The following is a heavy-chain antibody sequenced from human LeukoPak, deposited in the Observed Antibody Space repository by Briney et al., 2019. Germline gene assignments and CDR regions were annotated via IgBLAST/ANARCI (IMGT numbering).Heavy chain of an antibody. CDR2: IIPIFGTA. CDR3: ASLDCSAGSCYSLYYYMDV. D-gene: IGHD2-15*01. Sequence: SVKVSCKASGGTFSSYAISWVRQAPGQGLELMGGIIPIFGTANYAQKFQGRVTITADESTSTAYMELSSLRSEDTAVYYCASLDCSAGSCYSLYYYMDVWGKGTTVTVSS. CDR1: GGTFSSYA. J-gene: IGHJ6*03. V-gene: IGHV1-69*13.